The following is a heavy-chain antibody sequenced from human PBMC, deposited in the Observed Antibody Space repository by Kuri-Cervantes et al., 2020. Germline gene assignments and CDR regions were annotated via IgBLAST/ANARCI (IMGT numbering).Heavy chain of an antibody. J-gene: IGHJ3*01. CDR1: GGSFSGYY. D-gene: IGHD3-10*01. CDR3: ARDNYGSLDF. Sequence: SETLSLTCAVYGGSFSGYYWSWIRQPPGKGLEWIGEINHSGSTNYNPSLKSRVTISVDTSKNQFSLNLNSVTAADTAVYYCARDNYGSLDFWGQGTMVTVSS. V-gene: IGHV4-34*01. CDR2: INHSGST.